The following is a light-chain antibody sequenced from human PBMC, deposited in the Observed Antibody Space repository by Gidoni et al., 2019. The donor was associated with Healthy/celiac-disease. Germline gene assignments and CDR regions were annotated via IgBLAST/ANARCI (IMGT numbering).Light chain of an antibody. J-gene: IGKJ2*01. Sequence: EIVMTQSPATLSVSPGERATLSCRASQIVSSNLAWYQQKPGQAPMLLIYGASTRATGIPARFSGSGSGTEFTLTISSLQSEDFAVYYCQQYNNWPHTFGQGTKLEIK. CDR3: QQYNNWPHT. CDR2: GAS. CDR1: QIVSSN. V-gene: IGKV3-15*01.